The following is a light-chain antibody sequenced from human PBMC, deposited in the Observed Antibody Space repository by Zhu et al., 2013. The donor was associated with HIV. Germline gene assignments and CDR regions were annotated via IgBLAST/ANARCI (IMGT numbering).Light chain of an antibody. Sequence: DIVLTQSPGTLSVSPGERATLSCRASQSVSSYLAWYQQKPGQAPRLLIYDASNRATGIPARFSGSGSGTDFTLTISSLEPEDFAVYYCQQRSNWPPSLTFGGGTKVEIK. V-gene: IGKV3-11*01. CDR3: QQRSNWPPSLT. J-gene: IGKJ4*01. CDR1: QSVSSY. CDR2: DAS.